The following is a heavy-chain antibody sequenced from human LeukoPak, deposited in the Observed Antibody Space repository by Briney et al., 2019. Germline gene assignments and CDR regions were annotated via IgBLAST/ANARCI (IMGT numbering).Heavy chain of an antibody. Sequence: PGGSLRLSCAASGXTFSSYAVNWVRQAPGKGLECVSGISGSGGSTYYADSVKGRFTISRDNSKNTLYLQINSLRAEDTAAYYCAKSYSSGPDAFDIWGQGTMVTVSS. V-gene: IGHV3-23*01. D-gene: IGHD6-19*01. CDR3: AKSYSSGPDAFDI. CDR1: GXTFSSYA. J-gene: IGHJ3*02. CDR2: ISGSGGST.